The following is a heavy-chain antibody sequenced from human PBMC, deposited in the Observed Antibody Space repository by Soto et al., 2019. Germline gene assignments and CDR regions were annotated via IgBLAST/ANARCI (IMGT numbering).Heavy chain of an antibody. J-gene: IGHJ4*02. CDR3: ARGLAAGDY. CDR1: GYTFTNYY. V-gene: IGHV1-46*01. Sequence: QVQLVQSGAEVKNPGASVKVSCKASGYTFTNYYIHWVRQAPGQGLEWMAIINPSGGSTNYAQKCQGRVTLARDTVTNTVYMELSSLRSEDTAIYYCARGLAAGDYWGQGPLVTVSS. D-gene: IGHD6-13*01. CDR2: INPSGGST.